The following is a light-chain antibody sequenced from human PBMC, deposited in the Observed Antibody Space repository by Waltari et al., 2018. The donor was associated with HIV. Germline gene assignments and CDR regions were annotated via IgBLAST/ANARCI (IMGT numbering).Light chain of an antibody. CDR2: ATT. CDR3: LLYFSGFRPNWV. V-gene: IGLV7-43*01. CDR1: TGLVTRWSY. Sequence: QTVVTQEPSLTVSPGGTVTLTCPSSTGLVTRWSYAIWFQQKPGQPPKALVFATTKTHSWTPDRFSGSLLGGDAVLTVSGVRPEDEADYYCLLYFSGFRPNWVFGGGTRLTVL. J-gene: IGLJ3*02.